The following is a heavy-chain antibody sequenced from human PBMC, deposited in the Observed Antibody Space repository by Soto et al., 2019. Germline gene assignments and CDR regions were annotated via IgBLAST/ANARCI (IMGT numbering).Heavy chain of an antibody. J-gene: IGHJ5*02. Sequence: SETLSLTCTVSGDSISSVYNYWSWIRQPPGEGLEWIGFISYSGTTSYSPSLKSRLAISLDTSKKQYSLSLTSVTAADTAVYYCARGRGYSYGLDPWGQGTLVTVS. V-gene: IGHV4-30-4*01. CDR2: ISYSGTT. CDR3: ARGRGYSYGLDP. CDR1: GDSISSVYNY. D-gene: IGHD5-12*01.